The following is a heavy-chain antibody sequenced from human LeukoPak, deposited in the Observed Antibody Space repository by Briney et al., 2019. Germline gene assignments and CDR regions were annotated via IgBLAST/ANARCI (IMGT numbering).Heavy chain of an antibody. D-gene: IGHD3-22*01. J-gene: IGHJ4*02. CDR3: ARDEYDSSDY. V-gene: IGHV4-39*07. Sequence: SETLSLTCTVSGGSISSSSYYWGWIRQPPGKGLEWIGSIYYSGSTYYNPSLKSRVTISVDTSKNQFSLKLSSVTAADTAVYYCARDEYDSSDYWGQGTLVTVSS. CDR2: IYYSGST. CDR1: GGSISSSSYY.